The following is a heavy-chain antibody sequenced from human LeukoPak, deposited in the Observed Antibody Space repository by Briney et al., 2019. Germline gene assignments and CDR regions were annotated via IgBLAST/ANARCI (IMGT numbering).Heavy chain of an antibody. CDR1: GFTFSSYE. D-gene: IGHD3-10*01. V-gene: IGHV3-48*03. Sequence: TGGSLRLSCAASGFTFSSYEMNWVRQAPGKGLEWVSYISSSGSTIYYADSVKGRFTISRDNAKNSLYLQMNSLRAEDTAVYYCARAVLLWFGELYYFDYWGQGTLVTVSS. J-gene: IGHJ4*02. CDR2: ISSSGSTI. CDR3: ARAVLLWFGELYYFDY.